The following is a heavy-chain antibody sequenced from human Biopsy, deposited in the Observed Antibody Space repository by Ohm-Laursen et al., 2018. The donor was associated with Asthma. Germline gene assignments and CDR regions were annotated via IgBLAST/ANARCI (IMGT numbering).Heavy chain of an antibody. V-gene: IGHV1-69*01. J-gene: IGHJ4*02. CDR3: ARKAGSCISRTCYSLDF. Sequence: SSVKVSCKTLGGTFNTYVIGWVRQAPGQGLEWMGGINSVFGTTTYPQKFQDRVTITADDSTSTVYMELGSLRSEDTAVYYCARKAGSCISRTCYSLDFWGQGTLVTVSS. CDR2: INSVFGTT. CDR1: GGTFNTYV. D-gene: IGHD2-2*01.